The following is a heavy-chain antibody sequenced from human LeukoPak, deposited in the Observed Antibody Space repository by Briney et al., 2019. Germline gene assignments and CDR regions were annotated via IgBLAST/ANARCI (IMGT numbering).Heavy chain of an antibody. CDR2: ISAYNGNT. Sequence: VASVKVSCKASGYTFTSYGISWVRQAPGQGLEWMGWISAYNGNTNYAQKLQGRVTMTTDTSTSTAYMELRSLRSDDTAVYYCARDVNGGCSSTSCYTPPPFFDYWGQGTLVTVSS. CDR1: GYTFTSYG. CDR3: ARDVNGGCSSTSCYTPPPFFDY. J-gene: IGHJ4*02. D-gene: IGHD2-2*02. V-gene: IGHV1-18*01.